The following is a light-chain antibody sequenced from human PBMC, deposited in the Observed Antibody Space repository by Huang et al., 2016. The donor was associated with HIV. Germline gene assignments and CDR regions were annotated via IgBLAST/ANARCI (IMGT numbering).Light chain of an antibody. CDR1: QSISNY. Sequence: DIQMTQSPFSLSASVGDRVNITCRAGQSISNYLSWYQQRPGKAPKLLVYGASRLQSGVPSRFSGSGSGTDFTLTICSLQPEDFATYYCQQNYGSPFTFGGGTKVDIK. J-gene: IGKJ4*01. CDR3: QQNYGSPFT. V-gene: IGKV1-39*01. CDR2: GAS.